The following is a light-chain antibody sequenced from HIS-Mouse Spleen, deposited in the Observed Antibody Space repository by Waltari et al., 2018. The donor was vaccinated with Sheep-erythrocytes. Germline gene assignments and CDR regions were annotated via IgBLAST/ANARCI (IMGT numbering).Light chain of an antibody. CDR2: KDS. CDR1: ALPKQY. J-gene: IGLJ3*02. V-gene: IGLV3-25*03. Sequence: SYELTQPPSVSVSPGQTARITCSGDALPKQYAYWYQQKPGQAPVLVIYKDSERPSGFPERCSGSSSGTTVTLTISGVQAEDEADYYCQSADSSGTWVFGGGTKLTVL. CDR3: QSADSSGTWV.